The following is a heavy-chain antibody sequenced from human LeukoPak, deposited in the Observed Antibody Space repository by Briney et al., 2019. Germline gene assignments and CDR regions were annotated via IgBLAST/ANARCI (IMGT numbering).Heavy chain of an antibody. CDR2: IYHSGST. J-gene: IGHJ4*02. CDR3: ARYYYYDSSGDY. CDR1: GGSISSGDYY. D-gene: IGHD3-22*01. Sequence: PSETLSLTCTVSGGSISSGDYYWSWIRQPPGKGLEWIGYIYHSGSTYYNPSLKSQVTISVDTSKSQFSLKLSSVTAADTAVYYCARYYYYDSSGDYWGQGTLVTVSS. V-gene: IGHV4-30-4*01.